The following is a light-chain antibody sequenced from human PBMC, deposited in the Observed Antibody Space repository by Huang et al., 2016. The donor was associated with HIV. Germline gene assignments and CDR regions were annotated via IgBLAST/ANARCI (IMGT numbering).Light chain of an antibody. CDR3: QQYKDWPPWT. Sequence: ETVMTQSPATMSVFPGERATLSCRARQSINNKLAWYQQKPGQAPRLLIYGASPRATGIPARFSGSGSGTEFNLTISSPQTEDFAVYYCQQYKDWPPWTFGQGTKVEIK. J-gene: IGKJ1*01. V-gene: IGKV3-15*01. CDR2: GAS. CDR1: QSINNK.